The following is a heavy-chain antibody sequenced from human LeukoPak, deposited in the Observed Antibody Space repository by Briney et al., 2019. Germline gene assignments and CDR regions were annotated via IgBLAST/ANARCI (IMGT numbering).Heavy chain of an antibody. CDR2: ILYDGSNK. V-gene: IGHV3-30*03. CDR1: EFTFSSYA. J-gene: IGHJ4*02. D-gene: IGHD3-3*01. Sequence: GGSPRLSCAASEFTFSSYAMHWVRQAPGKGLEWVAVILYDGSNKKYADSVKGRFTISRDNSKNTLYLQMNSLRAEDTAVYYCAIDRNTDVWSGYYTNYFDYWGQGTLVTVSS. CDR3: AIDRNTDVWSGYYTNYFDY.